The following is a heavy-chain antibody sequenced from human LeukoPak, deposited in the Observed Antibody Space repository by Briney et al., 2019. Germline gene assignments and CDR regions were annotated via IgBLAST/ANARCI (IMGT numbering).Heavy chain of an antibody. CDR2: IYPGDSDT. CDR1: GYSFTSSW. V-gene: IGHV5-51*01. J-gene: IGHJ6*03. Sequence: GESLKISCKGSGYSFTSSWIGWVRQMPGKGLEWMGIIYPGDSDTRYSPSFQGQVTISADKSISTVYLQWSSLKASDTAMYYCARHRTDYGDHYYFYYMDVWGKGTTVTVSS. CDR3: ARHRTDYGDHYYFYYMDV. D-gene: IGHD4-17*01.